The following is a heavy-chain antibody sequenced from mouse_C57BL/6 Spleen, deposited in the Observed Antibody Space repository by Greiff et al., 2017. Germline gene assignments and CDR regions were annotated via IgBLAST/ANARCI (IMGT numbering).Heavy chain of an antibody. J-gene: IGHJ2*01. CDR1: GYTFTSYW. CDR3: ASTTVVARYYVDD. V-gene: IGHV1-55*01. CDR2: IYPGSGST. D-gene: IGHD1-1*01. Sequence: VHVKQPGAELVKPGASVKMSCKASGYTFTSYWITWVKQRPGQGLEWIGDIYPGSGSTNYNEKFKSKATLTVDKSSSTAYMQLSSLTSEDSAVYYCASTTVVARYYVDDWGQGTTLTVSS.